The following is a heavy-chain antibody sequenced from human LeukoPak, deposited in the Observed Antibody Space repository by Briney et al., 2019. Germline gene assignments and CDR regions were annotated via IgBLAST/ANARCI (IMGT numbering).Heavy chain of an antibody. CDR2: ISYDGSNK. CDR1: GFTFSSYA. D-gene: IGHD2-2*01. J-gene: IGHJ4*02. CDR3: ARDSRSTSCFDY. Sequence: GGSLRLSCAASGFTFSSYAMHWVRQAPGKGLEWVAVISYDGSNKYYADSVKGRFTISRDNAKNSPYLQMNSLRAEDTAVYYCARDSRSTSCFDYWGQGTLVTVSS. V-gene: IGHV3-30-3*01.